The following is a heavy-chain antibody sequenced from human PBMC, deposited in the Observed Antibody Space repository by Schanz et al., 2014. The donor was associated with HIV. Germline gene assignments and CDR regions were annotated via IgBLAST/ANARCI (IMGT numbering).Heavy chain of an antibody. V-gene: IGHV3-21*01. CDR3: ARGWRENSFDY. CDR2: ISSSSTFI. Sequence: VQLVESGGGVVQPGRSLRLSCAASGFTFSSHNINWVRQAPGKGLEWVSSISSSSTFIYDADSLKGRFTISRDNAKNSLYLQMNSLRDDDTAVYYCARGWRENSFDYWGQGTLVTVSS. D-gene: IGHD4-4*01. CDR1: GFTFSSHN. J-gene: IGHJ4*02.